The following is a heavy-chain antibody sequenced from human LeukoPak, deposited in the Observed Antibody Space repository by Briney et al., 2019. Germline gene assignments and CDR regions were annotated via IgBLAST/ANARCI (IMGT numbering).Heavy chain of an antibody. CDR1: GFTFSSYG. J-gene: IGHJ4*02. V-gene: IGHV3-30*18. CDR3: AKDHREWFFFDY. Sequence: PGGSLRLSCAASGFTFSSYGMHWVRQAPGKGLEWVAVISYDGSNKYYADSVKGRFTISRDNSKNTLYLQMNSLRAEDTAVYYCAKDHREWFFFDYWGQGTLVTVSS. CDR2: ISYDGSNK. D-gene: IGHD3-3*01.